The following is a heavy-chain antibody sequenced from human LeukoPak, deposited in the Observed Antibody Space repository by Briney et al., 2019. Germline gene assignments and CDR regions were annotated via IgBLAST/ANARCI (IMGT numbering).Heavy chain of an antibody. CDR2: IYTSGST. CDR1: GVSISSYY. J-gene: IGHJ4*02. Sequence: PSETLSLTCTVSGVSISSYYWSWVRQPAGKGLEWIGRIYTSGSTNYNPSLKSRVTMSVDTSKNQFSLKLSSVTAADTAVYYCARDRRADTAMVTPFDYWGQGTLVTVSS. D-gene: IGHD5-18*01. CDR3: ARDRRADTAMVTPFDY. V-gene: IGHV4-4*07.